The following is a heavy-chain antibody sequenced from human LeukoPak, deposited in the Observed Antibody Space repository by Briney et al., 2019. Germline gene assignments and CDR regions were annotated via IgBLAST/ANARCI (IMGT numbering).Heavy chain of an antibody. J-gene: IGHJ3*02. V-gene: IGHV4-61*01. CDR3: ARGRGADTFDI. D-gene: IGHD3-16*01. Sequence: SETLSLTCTVSAGSVSSGRYYWSWIRQPPGKGLEWIGYIYYSGSTNYNPSLKSRVTISVDTSKNQFSLKLSCVTAADTAVYYCARGRGADTFDIWGQGTMVTVSS. CDR1: AGSVSSGRYY. CDR2: IYYSGST.